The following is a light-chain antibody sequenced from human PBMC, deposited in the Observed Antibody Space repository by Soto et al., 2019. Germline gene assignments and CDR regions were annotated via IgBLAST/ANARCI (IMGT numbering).Light chain of an antibody. J-gene: IGKJ1*01. V-gene: IGKV3-20*01. CDR3: QQYYYTPRT. CDR1: QSIGSNF. CDR2: GAS. Sequence: EIVLTQSPGTLSLSPGERATLSCRASQSIGSNFLAWYQQRPGQAPRLLIYGASGRATGIPDRFSGSGSGTDFTLTISSLQPEDVAVYYCQQYYYTPRTFGQGTKVEI.